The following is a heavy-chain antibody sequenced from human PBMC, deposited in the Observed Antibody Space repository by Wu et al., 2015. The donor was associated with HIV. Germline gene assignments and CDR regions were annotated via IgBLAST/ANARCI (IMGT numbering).Heavy chain of an antibody. V-gene: IGHV1-69*13. CDR2: IIPMFGTT. D-gene: IGHD1-26*01. Sequence: QVQLVQSGAEVKKPGSSVKVSCKASGGTFSTSAISWVRQAPGQGLEWMGRIIPMFGTTNYAQKFQGRVTITADESTSTAHMEVSSLRSEDTAVYYCAREYEGHSGSYGASFVYWGQGTRGHRLL. J-gene: IGHJ4*02. CDR1: GGTFSTSA. CDR3: AREYEGHSGSYGASFVY.